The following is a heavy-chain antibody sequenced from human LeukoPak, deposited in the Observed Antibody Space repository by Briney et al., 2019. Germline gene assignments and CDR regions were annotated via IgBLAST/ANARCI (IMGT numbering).Heavy chain of an antibody. CDR1: GFTFNNYG. CDR2: IWYDGSNE. Sequence: GRSLRLSCAASGFTFNNYGMHWVRQAPGKGLEWVAMIWYDGSNEYYAESVKGRFTISRDNSKNTLYLQMSSLRAEDTAVYSCARGSYSQASGLDYWGQGTLVIVPS. V-gene: IGHV3-33*01. D-gene: IGHD5-18*01. CDR3: ARGSYSQASGLDY. J-gene: IGHJ4*02.